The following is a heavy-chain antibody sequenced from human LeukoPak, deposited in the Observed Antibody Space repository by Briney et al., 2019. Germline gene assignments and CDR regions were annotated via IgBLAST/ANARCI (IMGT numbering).Heavy chain of an antibody. Sequence: GGSLSLFCAASGFIYRSCAMSWVRQAAGEGLEWVSSFCGCGGSTYYADSVKGRFTISRDNSKSTLYLQMNSLRAEDTAVYYCAKLEYSSSWVVYYYYYGMDVWGQGTTVTVSS. CDR2: FCGCGGST. CDR1: GFIYRSCA. CDR3: AKLEYSSSWVVYYYYYGMDV. D-gene: IGHD6-6*01. V-gene: IGHV3-23*01. J-gene: IGHJ6*02.